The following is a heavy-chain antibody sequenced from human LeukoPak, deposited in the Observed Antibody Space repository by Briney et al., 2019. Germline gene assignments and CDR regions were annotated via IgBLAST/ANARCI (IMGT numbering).Heavy chain of an antibody. CDR3: ARGEVAGPLYYFDY. D-gene: IGHD6-19*01. Sequence: SETLSLTCAVYGGSFSGYYWSWIRQPPGKGLEWIGEINHSGSTNYNPPLKSRVTISVDTSKNQFSLKLSSVTAADTAVYYCARGEVAGPLYYFDYWGQGTLVTVSS. CDR2: INHSGST. V-gene: IGHV4-34*01. CDR1: GGSFSGYY. J-gene: IGHJ4*02.